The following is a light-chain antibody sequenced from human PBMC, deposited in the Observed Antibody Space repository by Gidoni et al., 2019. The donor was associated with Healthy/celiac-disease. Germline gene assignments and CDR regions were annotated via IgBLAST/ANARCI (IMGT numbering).Light chain of an antibody. CDR2: DAS. CDR1: QGISSA. Sequence: AIQLTQSPSSLSASVGDRVTITCRASQGISSALAWYQQKPGKAPKLLIYDASSLESGVPSRFSGSGSGTDFTLTISSLQPEDFATYYCQQFNSYFSITFXXXTRLEIK. V-gene: IGKV1-13*02. J-gene: IGKJ5*01. CDR3: QQFNSYFSIT.